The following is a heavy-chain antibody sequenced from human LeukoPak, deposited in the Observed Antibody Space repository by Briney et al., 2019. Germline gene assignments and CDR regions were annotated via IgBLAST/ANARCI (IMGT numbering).Heavy chain of an antibody. V-gene: IGHV3-33*08. CDR3: ARDGCSGSSCYGIDY. CDR1: GFTFSSYG. Sequence: TGGSLRLSCAASGFTFSSYGMHWVRQAPGKGLEWVAVIWYDGSDKYYADSVKGRFTISRDNSKNTLYLQMNSLRAEDTAVYYCARDGCSGSSCYGIDYWGQGTLVTVSS. CDR2: IWYDGSDK. J-gene: IGHJ4*02. D-gene: IGHD2-15*01.